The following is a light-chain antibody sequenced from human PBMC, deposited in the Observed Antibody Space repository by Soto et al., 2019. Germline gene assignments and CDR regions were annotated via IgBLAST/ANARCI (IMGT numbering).Light chain of an antibody. Sequence: EIVLTQSPATLSLSPGERATLSCRASQSVSSYLAWYQQKPGQAPRLLIYEASNRATGVPARFSGSGSGTAFTLTISSLEPEDFAVYYYQQRSNWPVTFGPGTKVDIK. J-gene: IGKJ3*01. V-gene: IGKV3-11*01. CDR1: QSVSSY. CDR2: EAS. CDR3: QQRSNWPVT.